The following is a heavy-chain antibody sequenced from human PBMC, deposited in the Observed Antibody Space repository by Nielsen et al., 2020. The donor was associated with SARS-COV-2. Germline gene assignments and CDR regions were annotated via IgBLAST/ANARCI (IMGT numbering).Heavy chain of an antibody. CDR2: IYYSGST. V-gene: IGHV4-39*01. CDR1: GGSISSSSFY. D-gene: IGHD2-15*01. CDR3: ARHGSLNATSGP. J-gene: IGHJ4*02. Sequence: SETLSLTCTVSGGSISSSSFYWGWIRQPPGKGLEWIGSIYYSGSTYYNPSLKSRVTISVDTSKNQFSLKLSSVTAADTAVYFCARHGSLNATSGPWGQGTLVTVSS.